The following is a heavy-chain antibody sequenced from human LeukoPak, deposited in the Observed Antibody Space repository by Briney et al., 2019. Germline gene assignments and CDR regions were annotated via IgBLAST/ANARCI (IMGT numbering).Heavy chain of an antibody. CDR3: AREEDYDPYYFDY. Sequence: GGSLRLSCAASGFTFSSYSMNWVRQAPGKGLEWVSYISSSSTIYYADPVKGRFTISRDNAKNSLYLQMNSLRDEDTAVYYCAREEDYDPYYFDYWGQGTLVTVSS. CDR1: GFTFSSYS. J-gene: IGHJ4*02. D-gene: IGHD3-22*01. V-gene: IGHV3-48*02. CDR2: ISSSSTI.